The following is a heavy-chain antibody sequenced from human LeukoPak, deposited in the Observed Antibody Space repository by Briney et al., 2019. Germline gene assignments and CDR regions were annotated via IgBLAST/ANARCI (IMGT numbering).Heavy chain of an antibody. CDR3: ARGSRYFDWLPFDY. V-gene: IGHV1-69*13. D-gene: IGHD3-9*01. CDR2: IIPIFGTA. CDR1: GGTFSSYA. Sequence: GASVKVSCKASGGTFSSYAISWVRQAPGQGLEWMGGIIPIFGTANYAQKFQGRVTITADESTSTAYMEPSSLRSEDTAVYYCARGSRYFDWLPFDYWGQGTLVTVSS. J-gene: IGHJ4*02.